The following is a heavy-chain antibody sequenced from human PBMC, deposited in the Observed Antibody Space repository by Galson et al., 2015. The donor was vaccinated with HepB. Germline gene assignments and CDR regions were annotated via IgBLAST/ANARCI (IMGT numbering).Heavy chain of an antibody. Sequence: CAISGDSVSSNSAAWNWIRQSPSRGLEWLGRTCYRSKWHNDYAESVKSRMTIKPDTSKNEFSLQLNSVTPEDTAVYYCARDPSGSYWGRWFDLWGQGIPVTVSS. CDR2: TCYRSKWHN. D-gene: IGHD1-26*01. J-gene: IGHJ5*02. CDR3: ARDPSGSYWGRWFDL. V-gene: IGHV6-1*01. CDR1: GDSVSSNSAA.